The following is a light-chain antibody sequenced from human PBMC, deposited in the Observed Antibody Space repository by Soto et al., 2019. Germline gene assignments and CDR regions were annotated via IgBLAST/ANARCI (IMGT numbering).Light chain of an antibody. CDR1: ESVSSNY. J-gene: IGKJ4*01. CDR2: GAS. V-gene: IGKV3-20*01. CDR3: QQYGTSPLT. Sequence: EIVLTQSPGTLSLSPGERATLSCRASESVSSNYLAWYQQKPGQAPRLLIYGASNRAAGIPDRFSDSGSGTDFTLTIARLEPEDFAVYYCQQYGTSPLTVGRGTKVDSK.